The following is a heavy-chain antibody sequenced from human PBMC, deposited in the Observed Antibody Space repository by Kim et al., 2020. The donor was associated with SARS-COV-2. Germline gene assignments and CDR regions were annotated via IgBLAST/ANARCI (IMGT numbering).Heavy chain of an antibody. D-gene: IGHD2-15*01. CDR1: GFTFRSYT. Sequence: GGSLRLSCSASGFTFRSYTMHWVRQAPGKGLEYVSAISSDGDSTYYADSVKDRFTISRDNSKNTLXLQMASLRVEDTAVYYCVKGLGXTGNNAFDIWGQGTMVTVSS. CDR3: VKGLGXTGNNAFDI. V-gene: IGHV3-64D*09. CDR2: ISSDGDST. J-gene: IGHJ3*02.